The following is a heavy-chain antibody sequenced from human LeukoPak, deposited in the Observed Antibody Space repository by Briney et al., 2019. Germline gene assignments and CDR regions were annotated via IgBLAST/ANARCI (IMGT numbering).Heavy chain of an antibody. J-gene: IGHJ4*02. CDR1: GGSISGYY. V-gene: IGHV4-59*01. CDR3: ASRVSYSGGFQY. CDR2: IYYTGST. D-gene: IGHD1-26*01. Sequence: SETLSLTCTVSGGSISGYYWSWIRQPPGKGLDWLGYIYYTGSTNYNPSLKSRVTISVDTSKNHFSPRLSSVTAADTAVYYCASRVSYSGGFQYWGQGTLVTVSS.